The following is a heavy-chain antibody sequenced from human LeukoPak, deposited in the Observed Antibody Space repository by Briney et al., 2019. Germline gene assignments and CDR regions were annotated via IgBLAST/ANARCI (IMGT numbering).Heavy chain of an antibody. CDR2: IYYSGST. V-gene: IGHV4-30-4*01. CDR1: GGSISSGDYY. D-gene: IGHD3-22*01. J-gene: IGHJ4*02. Sequence: SETLSLTCTVSGGSISSGDYYWSWIRQPPGKGLEWIGYIYYSGSTYYNPSLKSRVTISVDTFKNQFSLKLSSVTAADTAVYYCASDYYDSSGYAHFDYWGQGTLVTVSS. CDR3: ASDYYDSSGYAHFDY.